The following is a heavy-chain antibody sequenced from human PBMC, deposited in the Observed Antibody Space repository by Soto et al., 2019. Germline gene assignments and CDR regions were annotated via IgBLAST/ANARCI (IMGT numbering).Heavy chain of an antibody. D-gene: IGHD2-8*01. CDR3: AKNGHPPYYYYGMDV. J-gene: IGHJ6*01. V-gene: IGHV1-18*03. CDR2: ISGYNGDT. CDR1: GYTFTRYG. Sequence: QGQLVQSGGEVKKPGASVKVSCKASGYTFTRYGISWVRQAPGQGLEWMGWISGYNGDTKYAQKFQGRVTMTVYTSTTTAYMELRSLTSDDMAVYYCAKNGHPPYYYYGMDVW.